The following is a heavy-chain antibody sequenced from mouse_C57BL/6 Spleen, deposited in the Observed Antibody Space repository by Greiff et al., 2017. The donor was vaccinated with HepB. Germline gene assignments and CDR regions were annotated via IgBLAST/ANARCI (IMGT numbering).Heavy chain of an antibody. J-gene: IGHJ4*01. Sequence: QVHVKQSGAELVKPGASVKMSCKASGYTFTSYWITWVKQRPGQGLEWIGDIYPGSGSTNYNEKFKSKATLTVDTSSSTAYMQLSSLTSEDSAVYYCARSPYYGSSSFMDYWGQGTSVTVSS. CDR1: GYTFTSYW. CDR3: ARSPYYGSSSFMDY. V-gene: IGHV1-55*01. D-gene: IGHD1-1*01. CDR2: IYPGSGST.